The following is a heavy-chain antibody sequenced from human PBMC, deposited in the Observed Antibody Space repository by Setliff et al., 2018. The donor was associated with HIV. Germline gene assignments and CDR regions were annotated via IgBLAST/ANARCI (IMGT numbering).Heavy chain of an antibody. CDR3: ARGGRYSFDPLEY. J-gene: IGHJ4*02. V-gene: IGHV3-74*03. CDR2: LHGDGTAT. CDR1: GFTFTNYW. Sequence: GGSLRLSCVTSGFTFTNYWMFWVRQGPGRELVWVSRLHGDGTATTYADSVRGRFTASRDSAKNALYLQMNRLRAEDTAIYYCARGGRYSFDPLEYWGQGVLVTVSS. D-gene: IGHD5-18*01.